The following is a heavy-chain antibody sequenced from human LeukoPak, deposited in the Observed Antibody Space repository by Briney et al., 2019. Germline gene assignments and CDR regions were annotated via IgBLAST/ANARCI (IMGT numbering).Heavy chain of an antibody. CDR1: GYTLTELS. J-gene: IGHJ4*02. D-gene: IGHD4-23*01. CDR2: INPSGGST. V-gene: IGHV1-46*01. CDR3: ATAKFGGNSYFDY. Sequence: GASVKVSCKVSGYTLTELSIHWVRQAPGQGLEWMGIINPSGGSTNYAQKFQGRVTMTRDTSTSTVYMELSSLRSEDTAVYYCATAKFGGNSYFDYWGQGTLVTVSS.